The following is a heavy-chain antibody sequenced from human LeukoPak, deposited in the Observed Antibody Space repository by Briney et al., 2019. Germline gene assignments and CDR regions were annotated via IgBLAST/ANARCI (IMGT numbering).Heavy chain of an antibody. Sequence: PSETLSLTCAVYGGSFSVYYWSWNRQPPGKGLEWIVEINHSASTNYNPSLKSRVTIAVDTSKNQFSLKLSSVTAADTAVYYCATVPSYCSSTSCYNIDYWGQGTLVTVSS. D-gene: IGHD2-2*02. CDR2: INHSAST. V-gene: IGHV4-34*01. CDR1: GGSFSVYY. CDR3: ATVPSYCSSTSCYNIDY. J-gene: IGHJ4*02.